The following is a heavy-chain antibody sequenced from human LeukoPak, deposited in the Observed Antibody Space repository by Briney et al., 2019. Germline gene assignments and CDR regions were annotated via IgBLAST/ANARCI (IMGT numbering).Heavy chain of an antibody. CDR3: ATENSGSYYGYFDS. V-gene: IGHV3-33*07. Sequence: SGGSLRLSCAASGFTFSRYWMSWVRQAPGKGLEWVAVIWYDGSNKYYADSVKGRFTISRDNSKNTLYLQMNSLRADDTAVYYCATENSGSYYGYFDSWGQGTLVTVSS. J-gene: IGHJ4*03. CDR1: GFTFSRYW. CDR2: IWYDGSNK. D-gene: IGHD1-26*01.